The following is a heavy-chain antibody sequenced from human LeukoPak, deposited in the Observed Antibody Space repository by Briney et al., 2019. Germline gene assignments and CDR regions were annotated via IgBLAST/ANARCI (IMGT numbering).Heavy chain of an antibody. V-gene: IGHV3-7*05. CDR3: VAGTTY. D-gene: IGHD6-19*01. J-gene: IGHJ4*02. Sequence: GGSLRLSCAASGFTFSNFWMTWVRQAPGKGLEWVAIIKQDGSQRYYVDSVKGRFTISRDNARNSLYLQMNSLRAEDTAVYWAVAGTTYWGQGTLVTVSS. CDR2: IKQDGSQR. CDR1: GFTFSNFW.